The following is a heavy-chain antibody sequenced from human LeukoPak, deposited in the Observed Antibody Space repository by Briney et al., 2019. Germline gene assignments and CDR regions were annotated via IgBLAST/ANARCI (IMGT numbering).Heavy chain of an antibody. CDR2: INAGNGNT. CDR1: GGTFRSYA. J-gene: IGHJ4*02. D-gene: IGHD6-19*01. Sequence: GASVKVSCKASGGTFRSYAFTWVRQAPGQRLEWMGWINAGNGNTKYSQKFQGRVTITRDTSASTAYMELSSLRSEDTAVYYCARVAESWAVAGHFDYWGQGTLVTVSS. V-gene: IGHV1-3*01. CDR3: ARVAESWAVAGHFDY.